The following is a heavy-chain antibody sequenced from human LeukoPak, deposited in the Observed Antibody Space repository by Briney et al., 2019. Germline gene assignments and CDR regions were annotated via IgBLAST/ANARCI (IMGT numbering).Heavy chain of an antibody. CDR2: IYHSGST. CDR3: ARDSDGDYEGVHFDY. CDR1: GYSISSGYY. V-gene: IGHV4-38-2*02. J-gene: IGHJ4*02. Sequence: PSETLSLTCTVSGYSISSGYYWGWIRQPPGKGLEWIGSIYHSGSTYYNPSLKSRVTISVDTSKNQFSLKLSSVTAADTAVYYCARDSDGDYEGVHFDYWGQGTLVTVSS. D-gene: IGHD4-17*01.